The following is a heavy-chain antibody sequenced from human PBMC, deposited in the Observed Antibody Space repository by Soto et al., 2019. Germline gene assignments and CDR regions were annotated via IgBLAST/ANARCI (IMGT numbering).Heavy chain of an antibody. CDR2: IKSDGSGT. D-gene: IGHD2-21*01. CDR3: ARGDGDGYAGNGDPGRH. J-gene: IGHJ4*02. V-gene: IGHV3-74*01. Sequence: EVQLVESGGGLVQPGESLTVSCAASGFPFSSYWMHWVRQAPGKGLVWVSRIKSDGSGTYYADSVQDRFTISRDNARNTLSLQMNSLGVEDSAVYFCARGDGDGYAGNGDPGRHWGEGTLDNVS. CDR1: GFPFSSYW.